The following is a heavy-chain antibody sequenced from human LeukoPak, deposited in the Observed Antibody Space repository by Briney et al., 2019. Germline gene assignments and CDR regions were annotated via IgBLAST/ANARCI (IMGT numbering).Heavy chain of an antibody. J-gene: IGHJ4*02. CDR1: GYTFTTYA. CDR3: ASEAAGLDY. V-gene: IGHV1-18*01. CDR2: ISAYNGYT. D-gene: IGHD6-25*01. Sequence: ASVKVSCKASGYTFTTYAMSWVRQAPGQGLEWMGWISAYNGYTNYAQKLQGRVTMTTDTSTSTAYMELRSLRSDDTAVYYCASEAAGLDYWGQGTLVTVSS.